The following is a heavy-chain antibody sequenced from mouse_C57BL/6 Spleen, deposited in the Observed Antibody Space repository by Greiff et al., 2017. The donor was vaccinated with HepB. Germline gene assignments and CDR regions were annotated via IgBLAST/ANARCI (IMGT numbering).Heavy chain of an antibody. D-gene: IGHD2-4*01. V-gene: IGHV3-6*01. CDR2: ISYDGSN. CDR1: GYSITSGYY. Sequence: EVKLMESGPGLVKPSQSLSLTCSVTGYSITSGYYWNWIRQSPGNKLEWMGYISYDGSNNYNPSFKNRISITRDTSKNQFFLKLNSVTTEDTATYYCARDRDDYGLDYWGQGTTLTVSS. CDR3: ARDRDDYGLDY. J-gene: IGHJ2*01.